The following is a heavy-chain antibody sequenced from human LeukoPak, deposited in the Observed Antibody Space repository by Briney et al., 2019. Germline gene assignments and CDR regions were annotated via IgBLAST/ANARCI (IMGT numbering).Heavy chain of an antibody. CDR2: IKSNSGST. J-gene: IGHJ4*02. D-gene: IGHD2-2*02. CDR3: GRGHPVVPAAVPDY. V-gene: IGHV1-2*02. Sequence: ASVKVSCKASGYIFSDYYIHWVRQAPGQGLEWMGWIKSNSGSTNYAQKFQGRVTMTRDTSINTAYMELSSLTSDDTAVYYCGRGHPVVPAAVPDYWGQGTLVTVSS. CDR1: GYIFSDYY.